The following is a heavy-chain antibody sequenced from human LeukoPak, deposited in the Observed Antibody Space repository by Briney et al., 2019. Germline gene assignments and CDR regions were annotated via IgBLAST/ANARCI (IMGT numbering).Heavy chain of an antibody. CDR2: ISSSGSTI. V-gene: IGHV3-48*03. Sequence: PGGSLRLSCEASGFTFSSYSMNWVRQAPGKGLEWVSYISSSGSTIYYADSVKGRFTISRDNAKNSLYLQMNSLRAEDTAVYYCARDKRGETMVRGVIPGAFDYWGQGTLVTVSS. D-gene: IGHD3-10*01. J-gene: IGHJ4*02. CDR3: ARDKRGETMVRGVIPGAFDY. CDR1: GFTFSSYS.